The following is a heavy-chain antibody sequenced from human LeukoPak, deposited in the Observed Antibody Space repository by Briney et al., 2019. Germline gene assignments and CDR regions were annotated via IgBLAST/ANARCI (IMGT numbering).Heavy chain of an antibody. J-gene: IGHJ4*02. V-gene: IGHV3-74*01. Sequence: GGSLRLSCAASGFTFDDYAMHWVRQTPGKGLVWVSRMYGDMNDISYAGSVKGRFTISRDNAKNTVYLQMNSLRGEDTAVYYCARDLGLRGSKWGQGTLVTVSS. CDR2: MYGDMNDI. CDR3: ARDLGLRGSK. CDR1: GFTFDDYA. D-gene: IGHD4-23*01.